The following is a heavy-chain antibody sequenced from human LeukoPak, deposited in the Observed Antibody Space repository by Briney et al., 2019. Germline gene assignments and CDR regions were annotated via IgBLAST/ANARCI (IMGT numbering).Heavy chain of an antibody. V-gene: IGHV4-61*02. J-gene: IGHJ4*02. D-gene: IGHD6-6*01. Sequence: SETLSLTCTVSGCSISSGGYYWSGIRQPARQGLEWIGRIYTSGSTNYNPSLKSRVTISVDTSKNQFSLKLTSVTAADTAVYYCAIESSSSSWAFDYWGQGTLVTVSS. CDR2: IYTSGST. CDR1: GCSISSGGYY. CDR3: AIESSSSSWAFDY.